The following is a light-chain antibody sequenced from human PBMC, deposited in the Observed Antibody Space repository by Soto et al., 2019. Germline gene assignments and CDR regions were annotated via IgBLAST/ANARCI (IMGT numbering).Light chain of an antibody. CDR2: GAS. CDR1: QSVSSSY. Sequence: DIVLTQSPGTLSLSPGERATLSCRASQSVSSSYLAWYQQKPGRAPRLLIYGASSRATGIPDRFSGSGSGTDFTLTISRLEPEDFAVYYCQQYGRSLFTFGPGTKVDIK. J-gene: IGKJ3*01. CDR3: QQYGRSLFT. V-gene: IGKV3-20*01.